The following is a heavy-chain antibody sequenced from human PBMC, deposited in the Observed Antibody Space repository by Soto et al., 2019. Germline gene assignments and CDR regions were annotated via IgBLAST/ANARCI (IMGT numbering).Heavy chain of an antibody. Sequence: SETLSLTCAVYGGSFIGYYCIFIRHPPFKWLEWIVEIKHSGSTNYNPSLKSRVTISVDTSKSQFSLKLSSVTAADTAVYYCARVSTMIDVDYWGQGTLITVSS. CDR3: ARVSTMIDVDY. V-gene: IGHV4-34*01. D-gene: IGHD3-22*01. CDR2: IKHSGST. J-gene: IGHJ4*02. CDR1: GGSFIGYY.